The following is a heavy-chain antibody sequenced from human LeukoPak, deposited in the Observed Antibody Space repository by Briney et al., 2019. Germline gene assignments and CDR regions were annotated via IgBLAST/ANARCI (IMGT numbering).Heavy chain of an antibody. V-gene: IGHV4-59*01. CDR1: GGSISSYY. Sequence: SETLSLTCTVSGGSISSYYWSWIRQPPGKGLEWIGYIYYSGSTNYNPSLKSRVTISVDTSKNQFSLKLSSVTAADTAVYYCARQLELRGYNWFDPWGQGTLVTVSS. D-gene: IGHD1-7*01. J-gene: IGHJ5*02. CDR3: ARQLELRGYNWFDP. CDR2: IYYSGST.